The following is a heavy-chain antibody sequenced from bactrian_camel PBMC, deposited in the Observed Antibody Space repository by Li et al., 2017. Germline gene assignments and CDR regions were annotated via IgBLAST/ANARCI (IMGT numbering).Heavy chain of an antibody. J-gene: IGHJ4*01. V-gene: IGHV3S26*01. CDR3: AKSENDGTGYLPEFGY. Sequence: HVQLVESGGGSVQAGGSLRLSCSASEDTYQTYCMGWFRQAPGSECEGVAGIDTTGSTSYADSMKDRFTISKDNAKNTLYLEMNSLKPEDTAMYACAKSENDGTGYLPEFGYWGQGTQVTVS. CDR2: IDTTGST. CDR1: EDTYQTYC. D-gene: IGHD5*01.